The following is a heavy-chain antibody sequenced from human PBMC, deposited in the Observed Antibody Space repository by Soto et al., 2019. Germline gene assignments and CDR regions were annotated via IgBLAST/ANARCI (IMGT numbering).Heavy chain of an antibody. CDR1: VFTFSDYA. V-gene: IGHV3-23*01. Sequence: GGSLRLSCAASVFTFSDYAMSLVRQAPGKGLECVAGISVSGGSTYYADSVKGRFTISRDNSENTMYLQVNSLRADDTAVYYCARRVITDYYCYGMAVWGQGTRVTVSS. D-gene: IGHD3-22*01. CDR3: ARRVITDYYCYGMAV. CDR2: ISVSGGST. J-gene: IGHJ6*01.